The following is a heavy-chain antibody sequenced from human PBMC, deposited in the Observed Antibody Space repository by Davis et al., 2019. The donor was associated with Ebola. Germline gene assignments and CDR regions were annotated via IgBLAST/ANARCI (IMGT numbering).Heavy chain of an antibody. V-gene: IGHV3-33*01. CDR1: GFTFSSYG. CDR2: IWYDGSNK. D-gene: IGHD6-13*01. J-gene: IGHJ4*02. CDR3: ASFEQLLQGLGGY. Sequence: GESLKISCAASGFTFSSYGMHWVRQAPGKGLEWVAVIWYDGSNKYYADSVKGRFTISRDNSKKTLYLQMNSLRAEDTAVYSCASFEQLLQGLGGYWGQGTLVTVSS.